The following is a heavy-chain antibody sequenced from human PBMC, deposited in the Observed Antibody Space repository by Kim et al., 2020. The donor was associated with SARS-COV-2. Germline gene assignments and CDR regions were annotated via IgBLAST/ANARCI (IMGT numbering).Heavy chain of an antibody. J-gene: IGHJ5*02. V-gene: IGHV4-39*07. Sequence: PSLKRRVTISVDTSKNQFSLKLSSVTAADTAVYYCARVTGKTDSGWFDPWGQGTLVTVSS. CDR3: ARVTGKTDSGWFDP.